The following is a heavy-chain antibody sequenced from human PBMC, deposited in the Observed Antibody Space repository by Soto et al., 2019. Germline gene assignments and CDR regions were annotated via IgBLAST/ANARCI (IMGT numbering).Heavy chain of an antibody. Sequence: SETLSLTCTVSGGSTNTFYWSWVRQPAGKGLEWIGRIFSSGSTSFNPSLESRDAMSVDTSKNHFSLNLSSVTAADMAVYYCAREGSYSAYNFAHGIQLWSFDFWGQGALVTVSS. CDR1: GGSTNTFY. J-gene: IGHJ4*02. CDR3: AREGSYSAYNFAHGIQLWSFDF. V-gene: IGHV4-4*07. D-gene: IGHD5-12*01. CDR2: IFSSGST.